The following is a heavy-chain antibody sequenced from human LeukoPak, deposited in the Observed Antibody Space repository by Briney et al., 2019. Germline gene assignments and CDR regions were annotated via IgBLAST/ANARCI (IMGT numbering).Heavy chain of an antibody. J-gene: IGHJ5*02. D-gene: IGHD3-3*01. V-gene: IGHV5-51*01. CDR2: IYPGDSDT. Sequence: GESLKISCKGSGYSFTSYWIGWVRQMPGKGLEWMGIIYPGDSDTRYSPSFQGQVTISADKSISTSYLQWSGLKASDTAMYYCARRFYDFWSGEGWFDPWGQGTLVTVSS. CDR1: GYSFTSYW. CDR3: ARRFYDFWSGEGWFDP.